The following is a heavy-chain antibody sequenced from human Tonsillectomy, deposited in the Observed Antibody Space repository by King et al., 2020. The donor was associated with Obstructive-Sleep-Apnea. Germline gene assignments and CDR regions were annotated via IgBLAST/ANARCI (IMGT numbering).Heavy chain of an antibody. Sequence: VQLVESGGGVVQPGRSLRLSCAASGFTFSYYAMHWVRQAPGKGLEWVAIISYDGGNKYYADSVKGRFIISRDNSKNTLYLQMNSLRAEDTAVYYCAREEIGELLYGMDVWGQGTTVTVSS. V-gene: IGHV3-30-3*01. D-gene: IGHD3-10*01. CDR2: ISYDGGNK. CDR3: AREEIGELLYGMDV. J-gene: IGHJ6*02. CDR1: GFTFSYYA.